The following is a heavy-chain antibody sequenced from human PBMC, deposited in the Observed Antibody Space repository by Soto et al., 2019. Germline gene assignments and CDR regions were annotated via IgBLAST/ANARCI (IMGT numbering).Heavy chain of an antibody. CDR3: ASGNYYGSGSLSPELDY. D-gene: IGHD3-10*01. CDR1: GYTFTSYG. CDR2: ISAYNGNT. V-gene: IGHV1-18*01. J-gene: IGHJ4*02. Sequence: SVKVSCKASGYTFTSYGISWVRQAPGQGLEWMGWISAYNGNTNYAQKLQGRVTMTTDTSTSTAYMELRSLRSDDTAVYYCASGNYYGSGSLSPELDYWGQGTLVTVSS.